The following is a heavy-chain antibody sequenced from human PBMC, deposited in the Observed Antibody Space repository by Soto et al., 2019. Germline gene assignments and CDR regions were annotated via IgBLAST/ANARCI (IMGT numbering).Heavy chain of an antibody. CDR1: GFTFSRYW. D-gene: IGHD3-16*01. Sequence: GGSLRLSCAASGFTFSRYWMHWVRQAPGKGLVWVSRISSYGSDTHYADSVKGRFTISRDNAKNTLYLQMNSLRADDTAVFYCASNYAYAEGYYWYGIDVWGQGATVTVSS. CDR3: ASNYAYAEGYYWYGIDV. J-gene: IGHJ6*02. CDR2: ISSYGSDT. V-gene: IGHV3-74*01.